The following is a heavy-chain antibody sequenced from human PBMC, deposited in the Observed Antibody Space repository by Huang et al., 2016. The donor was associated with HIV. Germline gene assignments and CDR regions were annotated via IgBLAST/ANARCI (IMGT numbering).Heavy chain of an antibody. CDR3: ARLGDSFDSSGYESYFDY. CDR2: IYPADSDT. Sequence: EVQLVQSGGEAKKPGEPLKIPCKGSGYRVNNFWIGCVRQRPGRGLGWMRIIYPADSDTIYSPSFQGQGTISADKSTRAAYREWSSLKASDTSMYYCARLGDSFDSSGYESYFDYWGQGALVTVSS. D-gene: IGHD3-22*01. V-gene: IGHV5-51*03. CDR1: GYRVNNFW. J-gene: IGHJ4*02.